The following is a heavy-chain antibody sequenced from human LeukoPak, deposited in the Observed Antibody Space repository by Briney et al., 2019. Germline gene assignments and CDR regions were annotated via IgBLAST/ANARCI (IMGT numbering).Heavy chain of an antibody. V-gene: IGHV3-66*01. D-gene: IGHD3/OR15-3a*01. J-gene: IGHJ1*01. CDR2: IYSGGSK. CDR1: GFTFSSNY. CDR3: ANAAWTAY. Sequence: GGSLRLSCPASGFTFSSNYMSWVRQAPGQGLGWVCMIYSGGSKYYAASVKGRFNSFRDNTTYKLYTQINSMRAEATVVYYWANAAWTAYCGQRTLVT.